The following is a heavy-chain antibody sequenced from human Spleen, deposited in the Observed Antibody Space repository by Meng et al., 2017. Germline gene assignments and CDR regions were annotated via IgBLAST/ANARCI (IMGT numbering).Heavy chain of an antibody. D-gene: IGHD6-19*01. CDR1: GGSFSGYY. V-gene: IGHV4-34*01. Sequence: QVQIQQWRAGLLEPSEPLSLTCAVYGGSFSGYYWSWIRQPPGKRLELIGEINHSGSTNYNPSLKSRVTISVDTSKNQFSLKLSSVTAADTAVYYCARFSGSGWYVWGQGTLVTVSS. CDR2: INHSGST. J-gene: IGHJ4*02. CDR3: ARFSGSGWYV.